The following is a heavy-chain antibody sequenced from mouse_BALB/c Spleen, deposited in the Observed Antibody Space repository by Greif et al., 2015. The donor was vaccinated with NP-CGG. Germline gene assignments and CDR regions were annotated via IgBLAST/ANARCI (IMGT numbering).Heavy chain of an antibody. CDR3: AREATATIDY. J-gene: IGHJ2*01. V-gene: IGHV1-80*01. D-gene: IGHD1-2*01. CDR2: IYPGDGDT. CDR1: GYAFSSYW. Sequence: QVQLQQSGAELVRPGSSVKISCKASGYAFSSYWMNWVKQRPGQGLEWIGQIYPGDGDTNYNGKFKGKATLTADKSSSTAYMQLSSLTSEDSAVYFCAREATATIDYWGQGTTLTVSS.